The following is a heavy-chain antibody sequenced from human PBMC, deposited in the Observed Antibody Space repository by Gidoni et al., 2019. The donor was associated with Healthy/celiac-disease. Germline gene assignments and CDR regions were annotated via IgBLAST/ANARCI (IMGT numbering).Heavy chain of an antibody. CDR2: IWYDGSNK. D-gene: IGHD3-16*01. CDR1: GFTFSSYG. CDR3: ARVAVGGSAFDI. J-gene: IGHJ3*02. Sequence: QVQLVESGGGVVQPGRSLRLSCAASGFTFSSYGMHWVRQAPGKGLEWVAVIWYDGSNKYYADSVKGRFTISRDNSKNTLYLQMNSLRAEDTAVYYCARVAVGGSAFDIWGQGTMVTVSS. V-gene: IGHV3-33*01.